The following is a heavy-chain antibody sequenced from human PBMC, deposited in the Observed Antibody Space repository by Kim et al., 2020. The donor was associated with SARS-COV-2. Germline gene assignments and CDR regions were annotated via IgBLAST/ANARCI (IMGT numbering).Heavy chain of an antibody. CDR2: INHSGST. D-gene: IGHD2-15*01. V-gene: IGHV4-34*01. J-gene: IGHJ4*02. CDR3: ASDLNRGYSDY. Sequence: SETLSLTCAVYGGSFSDYYWSWIRQPPGKGLEWIGEINHSGSTNYNPSLKSRVTISVDTPKNQFSLKLSSVTAADTAVYYCASDLNRGYSDYWGQGTLVTVSS. CDR1: GGSFSDYY.